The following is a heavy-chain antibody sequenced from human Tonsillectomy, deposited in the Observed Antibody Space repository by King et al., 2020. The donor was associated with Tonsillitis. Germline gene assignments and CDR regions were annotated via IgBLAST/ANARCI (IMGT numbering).Heavy chain of an antibody. CDR1: GFTFTNAW. Sequence: VQLVESGGGLVKPGGYLRLSCAASGFTFTNAWMSWVRQAPGKGLQWVGRIKSKSDAETKDYAAPVKGRFTISRDDSKNTMYLQMNSLHTDDTAVYYCTTHSRHRSKIDYWGQGTLVTVSS. CDR2: IKSKSDAETK. J-gene: IGHJ4*02. V-gene: IGHV3-15*01. D-gene: IGHD2-2*01. CDR3: TTHSRHRSKIDY.